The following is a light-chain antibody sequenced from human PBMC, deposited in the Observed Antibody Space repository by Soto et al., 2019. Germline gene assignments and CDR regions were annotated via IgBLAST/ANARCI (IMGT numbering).Light chain of an antibody. J-gene: IGKJ1*01. CDR2: GAS. CDR3: QQYGRSPWA. CDR1: QSVSSSY. Sequence: EIVLTQSPGTLSLSPGERATLSCMARQSVSSSYLAWYQQKPGQAPRLLIYGASSRATGIPDRFSGSGSGTDFTLTISRLEPEDFAVYYCQQYGRSPWAFGQGTQVEIK. V-gene: IGKV3-20*01.